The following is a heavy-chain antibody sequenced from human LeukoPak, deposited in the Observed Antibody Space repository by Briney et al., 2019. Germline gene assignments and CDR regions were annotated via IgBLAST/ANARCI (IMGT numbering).Heavy chain of an antibody. V-gene: IGHV3-30*02. CDR2: IRYDGSNK. CDR1: GFTFSSYG. D-gene: IGHD2-15*01. Sequence: GGSLRLSCAASGFTFSSYGMHWVRQAPGKGLEWVAFIRYDGSNKYYADSVKGRFTISRDNSKNTLYLQMNSLRAEDTAVYYCLKEEFCSGGSCYPDYWGQGTLVTVSS. J-gene: IGHJ4*02. CDR3: LKEEFCSGGSCYPDY.